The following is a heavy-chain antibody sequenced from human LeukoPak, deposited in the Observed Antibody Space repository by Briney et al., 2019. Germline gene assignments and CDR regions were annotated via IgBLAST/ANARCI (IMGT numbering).Heavy chain of an antibody. CDR3: AKGGIQLIDY. Sequence: GGSLRLSCAASGFIFSSYGMSWVRQAPGKGLEWVSAISGSGGSTYYADSVKGRFTISRDNSKNTLYLQMNSLRAEDTAVYYCAKGGIQLIDYWGQGTLVTVSS. D-gene: IGHD5-18*01. CDR1: GFIFSSYG. CDR2: ISGSGGST. J-gene: IGHJ4*02. V-gene: IGHV3-23*01.